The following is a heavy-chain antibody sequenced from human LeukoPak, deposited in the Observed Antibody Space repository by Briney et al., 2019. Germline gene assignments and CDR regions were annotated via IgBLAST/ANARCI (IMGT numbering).Heavy chain of an antibody. CDR1: GFTFSSYA. CDR2: ISGSGGST. CDR3: AKTRPYCSSTSCYRIWFDY. V-gene: IGHV3-23*01. Sequence: GGSLRLSCAASGFTFSSYAMSWVHQAPGKGLEWVSAISGSGGSTYYADSVKGRFTISRDNSKNTLYLQMNSLRAEDTAVYYCAKTRPYCSSTSCYRIWFDYWGQGTLVTVSS. J-gene: IGHJ4*02. D-gene: IGHD2-2*02.